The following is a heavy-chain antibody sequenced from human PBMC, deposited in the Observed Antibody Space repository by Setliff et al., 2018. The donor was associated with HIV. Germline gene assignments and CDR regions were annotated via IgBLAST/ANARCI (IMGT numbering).Heavy chain of an antibody. J-gene: IGHJ4*02. CDR1: GGSISNSSYY. V-gene: IGHV4-39*07. D-gene: IGHD5-12*01. CDR3: ARIVATITCYDY. Sequence: PSETLSLTCTVSGGSISNSSYYWGWIRQPPGKGLEWIGSIYYSGSTYYNPSLKSQVTISVDTSKNQFSLKLSSVTAADSAVYYCARIVATITCYDYWGQGTLVTVSS. CDR2: IYYSGST.